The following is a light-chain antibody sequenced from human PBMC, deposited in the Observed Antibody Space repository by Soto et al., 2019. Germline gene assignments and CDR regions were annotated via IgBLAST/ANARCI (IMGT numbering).Light chain of an antibody. J-gene: IGKJ1*01. CDR1: QSVSSS. Sequence: EIVMTQSPATLSVSPGERVTLSCWASQSVSSSLAWYQQRRGQAPRLLIYGASSRATGIPARFSGSGSGTEFTLTISSLQSEDFAVYYCLQHKKWPPWTFGQGTKVDIK. CDR3: LQHKKWPPWT. CDR2: GAS. V-gene: IGKV3-15*01.